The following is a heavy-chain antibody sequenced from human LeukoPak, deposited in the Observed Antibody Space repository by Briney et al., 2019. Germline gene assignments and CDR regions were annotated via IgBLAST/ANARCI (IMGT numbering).Heavy chain of an antibody. J-gene: IGHJ4*02. CDR1: GYSISSGYY. CDR3: ARSGGYSYEDY. V-gene: IGHV4-38-2*02. CDR2: VYHSGST. D-gene: IGHD5-18*01. Sequence: SETLSLTCTVSGYSISSGYYWGWIRQPPGKGLEWIGNVYHSGSTYYNPSLKSRVTISVDTSKNQFSLKVTSVTAADTAVYYCARSGGYSYEDYWGQGTLVTVSS.